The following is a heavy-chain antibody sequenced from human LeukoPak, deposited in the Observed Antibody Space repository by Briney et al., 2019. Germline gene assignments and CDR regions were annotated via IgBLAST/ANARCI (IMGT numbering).Heavy chain of an antibody. Sequence: GGSLRLSCAAAVLTFSSYGMQCVRQAPGKGLEWVAVIWYDGSNKYCADSVKGRFTISRDNSKNTLYMQVNSLRAEDTAVYYGSIVRSDKGSSRCSALDLWGQGTLVTVSS. V-gene: IGHV3-33*08. CDR1: VLTFSSYG. CDR2: IWYDGSNK. D-gene: IGHD2-2*01. J-gene: IGHJ5*02. CDR3: SIVRSDKGSSRCSALDL.